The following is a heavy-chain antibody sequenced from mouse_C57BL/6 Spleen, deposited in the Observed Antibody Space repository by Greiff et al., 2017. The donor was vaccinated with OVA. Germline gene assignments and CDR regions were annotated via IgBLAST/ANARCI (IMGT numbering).Heavy chain of an antibody. CDR2: IRNKANGYTT. CDR1: GFTFTDYY. J-gene: IGHJ4*01. CDR3: ARTVVAEEYGRDY. V-gene: IGHV7-3*01. Sequence: EVKLEESGGGLVQPGGSLSLSCAASGFTFTDYYMSWVRQPPGKALEWLGFIRNKANGYTTEYSASVKGRFTISRDKSQSILYLQMNAVRAEDSATYYSARTVVAEEYGRDYGGQGTSVTVSS. D-gene: IGHD1-1*01.